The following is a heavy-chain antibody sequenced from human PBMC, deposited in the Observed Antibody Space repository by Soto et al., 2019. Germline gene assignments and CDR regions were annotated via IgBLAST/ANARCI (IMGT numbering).Heavy chain of an antibody. Sequence: QVQLEQSGAEVKNPGASVKVSCKASGYKFTNHDINWVRQASGQGLEWMGWMNPDSGKTEHVRKFQDRVTFTRDTASHTAYMELSGLRAEDTAIYFCAIYTSSFSYVDFWGQGTLVTVS. V-gene: IGHV1-8*01. J-gene: IGHJ4*02. D-gene: IGHD3-16*01. CDR3: AIYTSSFSYVDF. CDR2: MNPDSGKT. CDR1: GYKFTNHD.